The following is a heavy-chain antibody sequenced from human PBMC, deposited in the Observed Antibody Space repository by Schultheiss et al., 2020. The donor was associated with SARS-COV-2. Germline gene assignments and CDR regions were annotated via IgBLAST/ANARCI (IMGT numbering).Heavy chain of an antibody. Sequence: ASVKVSCKTSGYTFTIYALHWVRQAPGQRLEWMGWIHAGDGFTKYSQNFQGRVAITRDTSASTAYMELSSLRSEDTAVYYCARDFRGVYDFWGQGTLVTVSS. CDR3: ARDFRGVYDF. J-gene: IGHJ4*02. V-gene: IGHV1-3*01. D-gene: IGHD5/OR15-5a*01. CDR1: GYTFTIYA. CDR2: IHAGDGFT.